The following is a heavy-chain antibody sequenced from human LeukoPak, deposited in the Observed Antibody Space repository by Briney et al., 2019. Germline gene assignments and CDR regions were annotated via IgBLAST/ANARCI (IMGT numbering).Heavy chain of an antibody. Sequence: ASVKVSCKASGYTFTSYGISWVRQAPGQGLEWMGWISAYNGNTNYAQKLQGRVTTTTDTSTSTAYMELRSLRSDDTGVYYCARDLFPAYDFWSGYSNHDAFDIWGQGTMVTVSS. D-gene: IGHD3-3*01. CDR2: ISAYNGNT. V-gene: IGHV1-18*01. J-gene: IGHJ3*02. CDR3: ARDLFPAYDFWSGYSNHDAFDI. CDR1: GYTFTSYG.